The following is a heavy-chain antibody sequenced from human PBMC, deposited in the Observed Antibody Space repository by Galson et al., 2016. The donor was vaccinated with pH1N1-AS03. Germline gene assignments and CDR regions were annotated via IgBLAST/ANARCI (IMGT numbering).Heavy chain of an antibody. CDR3: ARDRPNYNGYLDH. Sequence: SLRLSCAASGFKFSDSAIHWVRQASGKGLEWVGRIRNKTNYYATGYIASVKGRFTISRDDSKDTAYLQMNSLKTEDTAVYYCARDRPNYNGYLDHWGQGILVTVSS. V-gene: IGHV3-73*01. J-gene: IGHJ4*02. D-gene: IGHD5-24*01. CDR2: IRNKTNYYAT. CDR1: GFKFSDSA.